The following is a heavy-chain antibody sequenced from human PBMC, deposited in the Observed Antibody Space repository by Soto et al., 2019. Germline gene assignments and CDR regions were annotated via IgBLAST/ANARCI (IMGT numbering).Heavy chain of an antibody. CDR3: ARDLGGDYGV. Sequence: QVQLVESGGGVVQPGRSLRLSCAASGFTFSNYAMHWVRQAPGKGLEWVAVLSYDGSNKYYADSVKGRFTISRDNSKNTLYLQMNSLRAEDTAMYYCARDLGGDYGVWGQGTLVTVSS. J-gene: IGHJ4*02. V-gene: IGHV3-30-3*01. CDR1: GFTFSNYA. D-gene: IGHD4-17*01. CDR2: LSYDGSNK.